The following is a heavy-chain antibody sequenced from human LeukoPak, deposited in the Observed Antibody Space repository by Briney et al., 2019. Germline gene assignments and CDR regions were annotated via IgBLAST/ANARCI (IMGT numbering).Heavy chain of an antibody. CDR1: EFTFSTSA. Sequence: PGGSLRLSCAASEFTFSTSAVHWIRQAPGRGLEWVAVISIDGNNPYYADTVKGRFTISRDNSKNTLYLQMTSLKTEDTAVYFCARYLFSDFYFDHWGQGTLVTVSS. J-gene: IGHJ4*02. D-gene: IGHD2-21*01. V-gene: IGHV3-30*01. CDR2: ISIDGNNP. CDR3: ARYLFSDFYFDH.